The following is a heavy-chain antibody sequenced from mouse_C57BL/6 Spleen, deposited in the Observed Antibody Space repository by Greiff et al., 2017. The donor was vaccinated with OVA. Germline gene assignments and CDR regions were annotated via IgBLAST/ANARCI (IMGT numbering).Heavy chain of an antibody. J-gene: IGHJ4*01. V-gene: IGHV5-4*01. CDR3: ARDRRGFFYAMDY. CDR1: GFTFSSYA. CDR2: ISDGGSYT. Sequence: EVQLVESGGGLVKPGGSLKLSCAASGFTFSSYAMSWVRQTPEKRLEWVATISDGGSYTYYPDNVKGGFTISRDNAKNNLYLQRSHLKSEDTAMYYCARDRRGFFYAMDYWGQGTSVTVSS.